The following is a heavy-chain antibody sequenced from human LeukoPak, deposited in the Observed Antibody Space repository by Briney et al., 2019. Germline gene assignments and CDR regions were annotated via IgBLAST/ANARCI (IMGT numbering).Heavy chain of an antibody. V-gene: IGHV3-30*03. CDR2: VSWDGSNK. D-gene: IGHD2-15*01. CDR1: GFAFTSYG. CDR3: APHFDVLPHLID. J-gene: IGHJ4*02. Sequence: GRSLRLSCAASGFAFTSYGMHWVRQAPCKGLEWVAVVSWDGSNKYYADSVKGRFTISRDNSRNTLYLQMDSLRADDTAMYYCAPHFDVLPHLIDWGQGTLVTVSS.